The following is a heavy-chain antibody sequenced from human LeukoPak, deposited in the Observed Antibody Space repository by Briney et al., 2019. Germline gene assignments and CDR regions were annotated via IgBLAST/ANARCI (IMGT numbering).Heavy chain of an antibody. V-gene: IGHV4-34*01. D-gene: IGHD6-19*01. Sequence: PSETLSLTCAVYGGSFSGYYWSWIRQPPGKGLEWIGEINHSGSTNYNPSLKSRVTISVDTPKNQFSLKLSSVTAADTAVYYCASRRQWLVRFDYWGQGTLVTVSS. CDR1: GGSFSGYY. CDR3: ASRRQWLVRFDY. CDR2: INHSGST. J-gene: IGHJ4*02.